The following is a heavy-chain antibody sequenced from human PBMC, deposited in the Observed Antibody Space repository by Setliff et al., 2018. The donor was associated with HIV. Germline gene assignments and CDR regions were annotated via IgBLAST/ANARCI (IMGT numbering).Heavy chain of an antibody. CDR3: ARGLSSPFAAGL. CDR2: ISYSGST. J-gene: IGHJ4*02. V-gene: IGHV4-59*02. Sequence: KTSETLSLTCTVSGGSVNGHYWNWIRLTPGKGLEWIGSISYSGSTNYNPSLKSRVTISVDTSRNEFSLKLSSLTSADTAVYYCARGLSSPFAAGLWGQGTLVTVSS. D-gene: IGHD6-13*01. CDR1: GGSVNGHY.